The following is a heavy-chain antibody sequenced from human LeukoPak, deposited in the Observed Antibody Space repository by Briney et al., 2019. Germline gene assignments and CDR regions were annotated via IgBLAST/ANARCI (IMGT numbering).Heavy chain of an antibody. J-gene: IGHJ2*01. CDR1: GYTFTGYY. CDR2: INPNSGGT. CDR3: ARAYCGGDCYLGWYSDL. Sequence: GASVKVSCKASGYTFTGYYMHWVRQAPGQGLEWMGWINPNSGGTNYAQKFQGRVTMTRDTSISTAYMELSRLRSDDTAVYYCARAYCGGDCYLGWYSDLWGRGTLVTVSS. V-gene: IGHV1-2*02. D-gene: IGHD2-21*02.